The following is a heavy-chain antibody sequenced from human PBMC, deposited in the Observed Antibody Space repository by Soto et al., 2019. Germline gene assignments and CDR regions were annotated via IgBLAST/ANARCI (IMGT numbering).Heavy chain of an antibody. CDR3: ARHIGVTGTRGFDY. CDR1: GASISDRNW. CDR2: IYHSGTT. D-gene: IGHD6-19*01. V-gene: IGHV4-4*02. Sequence: QVQLQESGPGLVKPSGTLSLTCAVSGASISDRNWWSWVRQSPGKGLEWMGEIYHSGTTNYNPSRNSRVTISMDRPMNRISLQLSSVTAADSAIYYCARHIGVTGTRGFDYWGQGTLVTVSS. J-gene: IGHJ4*02.